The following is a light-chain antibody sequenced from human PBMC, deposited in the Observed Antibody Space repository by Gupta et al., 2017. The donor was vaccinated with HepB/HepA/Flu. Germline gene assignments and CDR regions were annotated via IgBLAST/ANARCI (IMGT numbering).Light chain of an antibody. Sequence: DIQMTQSPSTLSASVGDRVTITCRASQSISSWLAWYQQKPGKAPKVLIYKASTLESGVPSRFSGSGSETEFTLTISSLQPDDFATYYCQHEKSSLLTFGGGTKVEIK. CDR1: QSISSW. V-gene: IGKV1-5*03. CDR2: KAS. CDR3: QHEKSSLLT. J-gene: IGKJ4*01.